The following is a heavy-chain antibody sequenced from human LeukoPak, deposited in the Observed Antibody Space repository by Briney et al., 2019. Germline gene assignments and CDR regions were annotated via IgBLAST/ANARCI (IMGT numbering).Heavy chain of an antibody. CDR2: ISSFSSYI. Sequence: ETLSLTCTVSGGSISSTSYYWGWVRQAPGKGLEWVSSISSFSSYIYYADSVKGRFTISRDNSKNTLYLQMNSLRAEDTAVYYCAKSAPYYFDYWGQGTLVTVSS. J-gene: IGHJ4*02. CDR3: AKSAPYYFDY. V-gene: IGHV3-21*01. CDR1: GGSISSTSYY.